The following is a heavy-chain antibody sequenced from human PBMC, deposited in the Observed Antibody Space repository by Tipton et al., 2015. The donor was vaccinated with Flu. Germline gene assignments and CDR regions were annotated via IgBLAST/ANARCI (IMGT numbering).Heavy chain of an antibody. J-gene: IGHJ4*02. CDR1: GGYISSYY. D-gene: IGHD3-10*01. Sequence: LRLSCTVSGGYISSYYWSWIRQPPGKGLEWIGYIYYSGSTNYNPSRKSRVTISVDTSKNQFSLKLSSVTAGDTAVYYCARALWFGEGYFYYWGQGTLVTVSS. CDR3: ARALWFGEGYFYY. CDR2: IYYSGST. V-gene: IGHV4-59*01.